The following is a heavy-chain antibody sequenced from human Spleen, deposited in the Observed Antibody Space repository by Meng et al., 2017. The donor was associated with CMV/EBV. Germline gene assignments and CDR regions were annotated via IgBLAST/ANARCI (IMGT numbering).Heavy chain of an antibody. CDR3: ARGLLRGVNWFDP. J-gene: IGHJ5*02. CDR2: MNPNSGNT. CDR1: GYTFTSYD. V-gene: IGHV1-8*01. Sequence: CKASGYTFTSYDINWVRQATGQGLEWMGWMNPNSGNTGYAQKFQGRVTMTRNTSISTAYMELSSLRSEDTAVYYCARGLLRGVNWFDPWGQGTLVTVSS. D-gene: IGHD3-10*01.